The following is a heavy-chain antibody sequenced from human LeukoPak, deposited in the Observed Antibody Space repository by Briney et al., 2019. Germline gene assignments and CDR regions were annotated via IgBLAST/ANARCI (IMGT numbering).Heavy chain of an antibody. CDR3: ARAVASMGATTGFDY. CDR1: EYTFTSHY. CDR2: INPSGGST. D-gene: IGHD1-26*01. V-gene: IGHV1-46*01. J-gene: IGHJ4*02. Sequence: ASVKVSCKASEYTFTSHYMHWVRQAPGQGLEWMGIINPSGGSTSYAQMFQGRVTMTRDTSTSTVYMELSSLRSEDTAVYYCARAVASMGATTGFDYWGQGTLVTVSS.